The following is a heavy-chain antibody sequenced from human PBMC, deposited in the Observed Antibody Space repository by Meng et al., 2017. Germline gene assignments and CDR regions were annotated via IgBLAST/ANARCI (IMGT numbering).Heavy chain of an antibody. Sequence: EVQLVESGGGFVKPGWSLRRSCAASGFTFSNAWMTWVRQAPGKGLEWIGRMKSNVDGGTVDYAAAVKGRFFISRDDSENTFYLQMNSLKTEDTAVYYCSGHVDYWGHGTLVTVSS. V-gene: IGHV3-15*01. CDR1: GFTFSNAW. CDR2: MKSNVDGGTV. CDR3: SGHVDY. J-gene: IGHJ4*01.